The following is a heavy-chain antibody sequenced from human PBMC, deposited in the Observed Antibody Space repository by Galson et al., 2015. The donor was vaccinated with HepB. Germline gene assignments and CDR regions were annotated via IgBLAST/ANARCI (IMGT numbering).Heavy chain of an antibody. CDR2: ISGTGSAV. V-gene: IGHV3-11*01. J-gene: IGHJ4*02. CDR3: ARDYFGSGSNTNDN. CDR1: GFTFSTYY. D-gene: IGHD3-10*01. Sequence: SLRLSCAASGFTFSTYYMTWIRQAPGKGLEWLSYISGTGSAVYYADSVKDRFTISRDNAKKSLYLQMNSLRAEDTALYFCARDYFGSGSNTNDNWGQGTLVTVSS.